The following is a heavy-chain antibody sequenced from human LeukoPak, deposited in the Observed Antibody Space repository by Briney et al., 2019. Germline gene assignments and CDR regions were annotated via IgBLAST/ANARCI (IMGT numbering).Heavy chain of an antibody. CDR1: GFTFSSYA. Sequence: GRSLRLSCAASGFTFSSYAMHWVRQAPGKGLEWVAVISYDGSNKYYADSVKGRFTISRDNSKNTLYLQMNSLRAEDTAVYYCARSRITMIVVGNYYFDYWGQGTLVTVS. D-gene: IGHD3-22*01. CDR3: ARSRITMIVVGNYYFDY. J-gene: IGHJ4*02. V-gene: IGHV3-30*04. CDR2: ISYDGSNK.